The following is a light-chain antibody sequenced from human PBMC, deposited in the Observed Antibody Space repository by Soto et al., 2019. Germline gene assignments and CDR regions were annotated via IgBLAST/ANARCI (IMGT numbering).Light chain of an antibody. V-gene: IGLV2-11*01. CDR1: SSDVGGFDY. J-gene: IGLJ1*01. CDR3: CSFAGTNSFV. CDR2: DVT. Sequence: QSALTQPRSVSGSPGQSVTISCTGTSSDVGGFDYVSWYQQHPGKAPKLIIYDVTKRPSGVPDRFFGSRSGNTASLTISGLQSEDEAVYYCCSFAGTNSFVFGTGTKVTVL.